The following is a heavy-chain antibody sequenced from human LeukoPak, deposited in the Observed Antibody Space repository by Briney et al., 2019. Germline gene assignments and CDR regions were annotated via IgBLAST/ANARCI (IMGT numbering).Heavy chain of an antibody. D-gene: IGHD3-22*01. Sequence: QTSETLSLTCAVYGGSFSGYYWSWIRQPPGKGLEWIGEINHSGSTNYNPSLKSRVTISVDTSKKQFSLKLSSVTAADTAIYYCARGGFYDSSDGGFGFDYWGQRTLVTVSS. V-gene: IGHV4-34*01. J-gene: IGHJ4*02. CDR3: ARGGFYDSSDGGFGFDY. CDR1: GGSFSGYY. CDR2: INHSGST.